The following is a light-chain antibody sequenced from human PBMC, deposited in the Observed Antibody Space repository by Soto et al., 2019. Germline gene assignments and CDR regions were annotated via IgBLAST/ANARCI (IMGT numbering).Light chain of an antibody. J-gene: IGKJ1*01. CDR3: QQYNNWPPGT. CDR2: GAS. V-gene: IGKV3-15*01. CDR1: QSVSSN. Sequence: EIEMTQSPATLSVSPGERATLPCRASQSVSSNLAWYQQKPGQAPRLLIYGASTRATGIPARFSGSGSGTEFTLTISSLQSEDFAVYYCQQYNNWPPGTFGQGTKVEIK.